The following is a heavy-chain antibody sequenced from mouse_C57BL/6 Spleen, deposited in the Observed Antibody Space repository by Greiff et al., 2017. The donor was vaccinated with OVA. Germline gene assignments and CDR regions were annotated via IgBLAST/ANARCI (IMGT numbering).Heavy chain of an antibody. Sequence: EVKLVESGGGLVQPGGSLSLSCAASGFTFTDYYMSWVRQPPGKALEWLGFIRNKANGYTTEYSASVKGRFTISRDNSQSILYLQMNALRAEDSATYYGARYEWDAYFDYWGQGTTLTVSS. CDR1: GFTFTDYY. J-gene: IGHJ2*01. D-gene: IGHD4-1*01. V-gene: IGHV7-3*01. CDR3: ARYEWDAYFDY. CDR2: IRNKANGYTT.